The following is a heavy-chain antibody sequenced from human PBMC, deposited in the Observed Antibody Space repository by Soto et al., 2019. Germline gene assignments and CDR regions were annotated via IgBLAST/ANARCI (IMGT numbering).Heavy chain of an antibody. CDR1: GFTFSSYS. CDR2: ISSSSSYI. Sequence: EVQLVESGGGLVKPGGSLRLSCAASGFTFSSYSMNSVRQAPGKGLEWVSSISSSSSYIYYADSVKGRFTISRDNAKNSLYLQMNSLRAEDTAVYYCARDDAYYDYSNSIDYWGQGTLVTVSS. CDR3: ARDDAYYDYSNSIDY. J-gene: IGHJ4*02. D-gene: IGHD4-4*01. V-gene: IGHV3-21*01.